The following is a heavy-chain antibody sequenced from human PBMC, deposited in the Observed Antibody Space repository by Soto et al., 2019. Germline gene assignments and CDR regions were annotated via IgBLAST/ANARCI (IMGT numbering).Heavy chain of an antibody. V-gene: IGHV4-59*01. Sequence: PSETLSLTCTVSPGSISSSYWSWIRQPPGRGLEWIGHVAYSGTTKYNPSLKSRGSISVSTSKRQFSLRLTSVTAADTAVYYCAREAQDCYFDHWGQGILVTVSS. J-gene: IGHJ5*02. CDR2: VAYSGTT. CDR1: PGSISSSY. D-gene: IGHD2-21*02. CDR3: AREAQDCYFDH.